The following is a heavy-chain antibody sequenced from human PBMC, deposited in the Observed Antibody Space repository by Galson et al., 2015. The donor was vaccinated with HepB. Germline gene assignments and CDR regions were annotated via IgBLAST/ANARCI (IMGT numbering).Heavy chain of an antibody. CDR3: AKARVRGVNPDYDY. Sequence: SETLSLTCTVSGDSASSSYWSWIRQPPGKGLEWIAYLYYSGSTKYNPSLKSRVTISIDTSKNQFSLKLTSVTAADTAVYYCAKARVRGVNPDYDYWGQGMLVTVAS. V-gene: IGHV4-59*02. CDR1: GDSASSSY. D-gene: IGHD3-10*01. CDR2: LYYSGST. J-gene: IGHJ4*02.